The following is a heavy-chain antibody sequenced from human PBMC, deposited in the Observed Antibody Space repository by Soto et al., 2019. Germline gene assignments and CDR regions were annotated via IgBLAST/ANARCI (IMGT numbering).Heavy chain of an antibody. CDR1: GFTFSSYA. D-gene: IGHD4-17*01. V-gene: IGHV3-23*01. Sequence: EVQLLESGGGLVQPGGSLRLSCAASGFTFSSYAMSWVRQAPGKGLEWVSAISGSGGSTYYADSVKGRFTISRDNSKNTLYLQTNSLRAEDTAVYYCAKDISDYGDYGRGDYWGQGTLVTVSS. CDR2: ISGSGGST. J-gene: IGHJ4*02. CDR3: AKDISDYGDYGRGDY.